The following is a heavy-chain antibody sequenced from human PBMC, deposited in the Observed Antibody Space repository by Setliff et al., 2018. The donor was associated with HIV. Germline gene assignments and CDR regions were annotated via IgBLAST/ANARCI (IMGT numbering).Heavy chain of an antibody. CDR3: ARGGPYDSSGYPFDY. Sequence: GASVKVSCKASGGNFSRYGISWVRQAPGQELEWMGGIIPIFRTANYAQKFQGRVTITADESTSTAYMELSSLRSEDTAVYYCARGGPYDSSGYPFDYWGQGTLVSVSS. J-gene: IGHJ4*02. D-gene: IGHD3-22*01. CDR2: IIPIFRTA. CDR1: GGNFSRYG. V-gene: IGHV1-69*13.